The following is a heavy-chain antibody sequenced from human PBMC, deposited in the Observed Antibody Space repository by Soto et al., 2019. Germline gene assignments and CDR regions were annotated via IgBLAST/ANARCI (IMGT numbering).Heavy chain of an antibody. CDR2: IYYSGST. CDR1: GGSISSYY. Sequence: SETLYLTCTVSGGSISSYYWSRIRQPPGKGLEWIGYIYYSGSTNYNPSLKSRVTISVDTSKNQFSLKLSSVTAADTAVYYCARDLYDSSGWASNDAFDIWGQGTMVTVSS. CDR3: ARDLYDSSGWASNDAFDI. J-gene: IGHJ3*02. V-gene: IGHV4-59*01. D-gene: IGHD3-22*01.